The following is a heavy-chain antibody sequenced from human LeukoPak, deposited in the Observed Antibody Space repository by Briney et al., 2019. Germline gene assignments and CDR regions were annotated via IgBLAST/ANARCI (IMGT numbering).Heavy chain of an antibody. Sequence: PGGSLRLSCEVSGFTFSSYAMSWVRQAPGKGLEWVSAISGSGGSTHYADSVKGRFTISRDNSKNTLYLQMSSLGAEDTAVYYCARDSPYGGNLDYWGQGTLVTVSS. CDR3: ARDSPYGGNLDY. D-gene: IGHD4-23*01. CDR1: GFTFSSYA. J-gene: IGHJ4*02. CDR2: ISGSGGST. V-gene: IGHV3-23*01.